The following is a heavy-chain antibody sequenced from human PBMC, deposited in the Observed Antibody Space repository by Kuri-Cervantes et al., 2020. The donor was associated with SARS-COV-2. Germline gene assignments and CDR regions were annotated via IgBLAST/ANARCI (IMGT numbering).Heavy chain of an antibody. D-gene: IGHD2-15*01. CDR3: ARLGDGEYCSGGSCHPWYFDY. J-gene: IGHJ4*02. CDR1: GYSFTSYW. CDR2: IYPGYSDT. Sequence: GGSLRLCCKGSGYSFTSYWIGWVRQMPGKGLEWMGIIYPGYSDTRYSPSFQGQVTISADKSISTAYLQWGSLKASDTAMYYCARLGDGEYCSGGSCHPWYFDYWGQGTLVTVSS. V-gene: IGHV5-51*01.